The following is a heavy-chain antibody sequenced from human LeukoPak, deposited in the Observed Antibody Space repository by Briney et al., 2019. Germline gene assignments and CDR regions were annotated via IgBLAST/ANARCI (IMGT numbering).Heavy chain of an antibody. Sequence: SETLSLTCAVYGGSFSDYYCSWIRQPPGKGLEWIGEINHGGSTNYNPSLKSRVTISVDTSKNQFSLRLSSVTAADTAMYYCAYSSNYQQQWGQGTLVTVSS. J-gene: IGHJ1*01. CDR1: GGSFSDYY. D-gene: IGHD2-2*01. V-gene: IGHV4-34*01. CDR3: AYSSNYQQQ. CDR2: INHGGST.